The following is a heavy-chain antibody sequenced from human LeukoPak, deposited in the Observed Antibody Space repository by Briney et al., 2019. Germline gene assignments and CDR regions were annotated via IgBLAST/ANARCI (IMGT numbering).Heavy chain of an antibody. CDR2: IYYSGST. V-gene: IGHV4-59*12. D-gene: IGHD4-17*01. CDR3: ARVSGYGDFVDH. CDR1: GDSISTYY. J-gene: IGHJ4*02. Sequence: PSETLSLTCTVSGDSISTYYWSWIRQPPGKGLEWIGYIYYSGSTTYNPSLKSRVTISVDTSKNQFSLKLSSVTAADTAVYYCARVSGYGDFVDHWGQGSLVTVSS.